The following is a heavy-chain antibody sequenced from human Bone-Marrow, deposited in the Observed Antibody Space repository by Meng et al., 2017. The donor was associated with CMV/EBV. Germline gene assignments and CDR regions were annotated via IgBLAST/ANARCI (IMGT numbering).Heavy chain of an antibody. Sequence: GGSLRLSCAASGFTFSSYAMHWVRQAPGKGLEWVSYISSSSSTIYYADSVKGRFTISRDNAKNSLYLQMNSLRAEDTAVYYCARELLRIAVARGLYYYYGMDVWGQGTTVTVSS. CDR1: GFTFSSYA. CDR3: ARELLRIAVARGLYYYYGMDV. J-gene: IGHJ6*02. D-gene: IGHD6-19*01. V-gene: IGHV3-48*04. CDR2: ISSSSSTI.